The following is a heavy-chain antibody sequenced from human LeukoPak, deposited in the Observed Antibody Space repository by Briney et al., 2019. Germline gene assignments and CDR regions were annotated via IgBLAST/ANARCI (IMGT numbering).Heavy chain of an antibody. CDR3: AKDLSIVVVTATLDY. CDR1: GFXFSSYG. D-gene: IGHD2-21*02. J-gene: IGHJ4*02. CDR2: ISYDGSNK. V-gene: IGHV3-30*18. Sequence: PGGSLRLSCAASGFXFSSYGIHWVRQAPGKGLEWVAVISYDGSNKYYADSVKGRFTISRDNSKNTLYLQMNSLRAEDTAVYYCAKDLSIVVVTATLDYWGQGTLVTVSS.